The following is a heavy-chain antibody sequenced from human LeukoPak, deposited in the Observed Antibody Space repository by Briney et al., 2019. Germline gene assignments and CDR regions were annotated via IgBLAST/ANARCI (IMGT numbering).Heavy chain of an antibody. CDR2: ISGSGGST. J-gene: IGHJ4*02. D-gene: IGHD5-18*01. CDR1: GFTFSSYA. CDR3: AKTIRWIQLWSLDY. Sequence: PGGSLRLSCAASGFTFSSYAMSWVRQAPGEGLEWVSAISGSGGSTYYADSVKGRFTISRDNSKNTLYLQMNSLRAEDTAVYYCAKTIRWIQLWSLDYWGQGTLVTVSS. V-gene: IGHV3-23*01.